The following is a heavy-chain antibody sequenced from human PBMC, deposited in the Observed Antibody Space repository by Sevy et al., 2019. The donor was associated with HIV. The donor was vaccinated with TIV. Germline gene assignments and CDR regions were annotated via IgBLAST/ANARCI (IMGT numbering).Heavy chain of an antibody. CDR1: GGSISSYY. V-gene: IGHV4-59*01. Sequence: SETLSLTCTVSGGSISSYYWSWIRQPPGKGLEWIGYIYYSGSTNYNPSLKSRVTISVDTSKNQFALKLSSVTAADTAVYYCAGAGSYGSGSYYYWGQGTLVTVSS. CDR2: IYYSGST. CDR3: AGAGSYGSGSYYY. J-gene: IGHJ4*02. D-gene: IGHD3-10*01.